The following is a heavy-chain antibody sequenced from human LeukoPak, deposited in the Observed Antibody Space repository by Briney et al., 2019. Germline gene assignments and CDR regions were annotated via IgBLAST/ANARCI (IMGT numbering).Heavy chain of an antibody. D-gene: IGHD5-18*01. Sequence: SKTLSLTCAVYGGSFSGYYWSWIRQPPGKGLEWIGEINHSGSTNYNPSLKSRVTISVDTSKNQFSLKLSSVTAADTAVYYCARGRGYSYGYSDYWGQGTLVTVSS. CDR3: ARGRGYSYGYSDY. J-gene: IGHJ4*02. V-gene: IGHV4-34*01. CDR1: GGSFSGYY. CDR2: INHSGST.